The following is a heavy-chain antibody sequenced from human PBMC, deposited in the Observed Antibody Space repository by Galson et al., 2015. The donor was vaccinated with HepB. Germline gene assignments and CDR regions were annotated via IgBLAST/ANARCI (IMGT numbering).Heavy chain of an antibody. CDR2: ISAYNGNT. D-gene: IGHD2-15*01. CDR3: ARDGTPYCSGGSCRVAFDP. V-gene: IGHV1-18*04. J-gene: IGHJ5*02. Sequence: SVKVSCKASGYTFTSYGISWVRQAPGQGLEWMGWISAYNGNTNYAQKLQGRVTMTTDTSTSTAYMELRSLRSDDTAVYYCARDGTPYCSGGSCRVAFDPWGQGTLVTVSS. CDR1: GYTFTSYG.